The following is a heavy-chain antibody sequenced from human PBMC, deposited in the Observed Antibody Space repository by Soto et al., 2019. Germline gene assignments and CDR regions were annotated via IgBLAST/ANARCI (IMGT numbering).Heavy chain of an antibody. J-gene: IGHJ5*02. D-gene: IGHD3-10*01. CDR3: ARALWSKLFDP. CDR1: GGSISSYY. Sequence: SETLSLTCTVSGGSISSYYWSWIRQPPGKGLEWIGYISYTGRTNYNPSLESRVTISADTSKNQFSLKLSSVTAADTAVYYCARALWSKLFDPWGQGTLVTVSS. CDR2: ISYTGRT. V-gene: IGHV4-59*01.